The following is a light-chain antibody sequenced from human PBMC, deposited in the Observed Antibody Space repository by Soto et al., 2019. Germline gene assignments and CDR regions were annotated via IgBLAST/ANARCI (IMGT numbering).Light chain of an antibody. CDR3: QQYDNLPLS. CDR2: DAS. V-gene: IGKV1-33*01. Sequence: DIQMTQSPSFLSASVGDRVTITCQASQDITTSLNWYKQKPGKAPKLLMYDASNLETGAPSRYSGSGSGTDFTFTISSLQAEDIATYYCQQYDNLPLSFGGGTKVEIK. J-gene: IGKJ4*01. CDR1: QDITTS.